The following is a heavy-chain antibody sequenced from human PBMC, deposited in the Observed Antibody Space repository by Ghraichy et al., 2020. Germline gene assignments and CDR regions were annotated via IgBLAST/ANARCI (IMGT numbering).Heavy chain of an antibody. CDR3: ARGDTGYSYGSFAP. CDR1: GYAISSGYY. J-gene: IGHJ5*02. Sequence: SQTLSLTCTVSGYAISSGYYWGWIRQPPGKGLEWIGSIYHSGSTYYNPSLKSRVTISVDTSKNQFSLKLSSVTAADTAVYYCARGDTGYSYGSFAPWGQG. CDR2: IYHSGST. V-gene: IGHV4-38-2*02. D-gene: IGHD5-18*01.